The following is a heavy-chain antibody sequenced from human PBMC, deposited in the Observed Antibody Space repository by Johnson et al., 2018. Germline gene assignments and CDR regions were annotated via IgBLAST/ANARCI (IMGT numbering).Heavy chain of an antibody. D-gene: IGHD3-22*01. J-gene: IGHJ6*03. V-gene: IGHV3-23*04. CDR1: GFTFSSYV. CDR2: YSGGGTST. Sequence: VQLVESGGGLVQPGGSLRLSCAASGFTFSSYVMNWVRQAPGKGLEWVSSYSGGGTSTYYADSVKGRFTISRDNSKNTLYLQMNSLRADDTAVYYCAKDRGLYDSSGYYLDVWGKGTTVTVSS. CDR3: AKDRGLYDSSGYYLDV.